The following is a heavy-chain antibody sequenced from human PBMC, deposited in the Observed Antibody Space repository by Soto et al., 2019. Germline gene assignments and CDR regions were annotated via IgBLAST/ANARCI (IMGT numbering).Heavy chain of an antibody. J-gene: IGHJ4*02. CDR2: ISYDGSNK. CDR3: ARDIWRGSYYDFWSGLDY. Sequence: GGSLRLSCAASGFTFSSYAMHWVRQAPGKGLEWVAVISYDGSNKYYADSVKGRFTISRDNSKNTLYLQMNSLRAEDTAVYYCARDIWRGSYYDFWSGLDYWGQGTLVTVSS. V-gene: IGHV3-30-3*01. D-gene: IGHD3-3*01. CDR1: GFTFSSYA.